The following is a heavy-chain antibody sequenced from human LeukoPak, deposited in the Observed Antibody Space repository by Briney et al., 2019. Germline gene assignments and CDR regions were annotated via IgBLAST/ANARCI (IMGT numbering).Heavy chain of an antibody. Sequence: GGSLRLSCAASGFTFSSYWMSWVRQAPGKGLEWVANIKQDGSEKYYVDSVKGRFTISRDNSKNTLYLQMNSLRAEDTAVYYCAKGGTYYNDSSGYLDYWGQGTLVTVSS. CDR1: GFTFSSYW. CDR2: IKQDGSEK. D-gene: IGHD3-22*01. CDR3: AKGGTYYNDSSGYLDY. J-gene: IGHJ4*02. V-gene: IGHV3-7*03.